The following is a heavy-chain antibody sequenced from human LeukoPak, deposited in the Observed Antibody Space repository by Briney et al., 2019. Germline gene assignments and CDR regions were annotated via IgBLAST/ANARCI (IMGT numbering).Heavy chain of an antibody. CDR1: GGSISSYY. CDR3: ARSGQGLVRGVYNWFDP. CDR2: IYYSGST. V-gene: IGHV4-59*01. Sequence: SETLSFTCTVSGGSISSYYWSWIRQPPGKGLEWIGYIYYSGSTNYNPSLKSRVTISVDTSKNQFSLKLSSVTAADTAVYYCARSGQGLVRGVYNWFDPWGQGTLVTVSS. J-gene: IGHJ5*02. D-gene: IGHD3-10*01.